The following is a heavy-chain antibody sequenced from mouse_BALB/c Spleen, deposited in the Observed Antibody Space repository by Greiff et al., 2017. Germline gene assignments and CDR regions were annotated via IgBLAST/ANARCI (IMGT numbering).Heavy chain of an antibody. J-gene: IGHJ3*01. D-gene: IGHD2-1*01. CDR2: IWAGGST. V-gene: IGHV2-9*02. Sequence: VQRVESGPGLVAPSQSLSITCTVSGFSLTSYGVHWVRQPPGKGLEWLGVIWAGGSTNYNSALMSRLSISKDNSKSQVFLKMNSLQTDDTAMYYCARGLGGNFSWFAYWGQGTLVTVSA. CDR1: GFSLTSYG. CDR3: ARGLGGNFSWFAY.